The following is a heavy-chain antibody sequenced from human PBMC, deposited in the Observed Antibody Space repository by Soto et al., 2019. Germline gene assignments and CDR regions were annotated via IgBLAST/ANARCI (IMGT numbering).Heavy chain of an antibody. D-gene: IGHD2-2*01. J-gene: IGHJ6*03. CDR2: IGREAYGATT. CDR3: SRTIVVAPAAMWGPSYYYYMDV. CDR1: GFTLDDYA. V-gene: IGHV3-49*03. Sequence: GGSLRLSCTASGFTLDDYAISWFRQAPGKGLEWVGFIGREAYGATTEYAASVKGRFTISRDDSKSIAYLHMNSLQSEDTAVYYCSRTIVVAPAAMWGPSYYYYMDVWGKGTTVTVSS.